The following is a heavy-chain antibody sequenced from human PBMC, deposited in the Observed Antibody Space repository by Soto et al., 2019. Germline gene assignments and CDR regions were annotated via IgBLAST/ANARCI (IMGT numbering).Heavy chain of an antibody. Sequence: GGSLRLSCAASGFTVISNCMTWVRQAPGKGLEWVSVIYSGGTTYYADSVKGKFTISRDKSKSTLYLQMNSLRVEDTAVYYCARNSRFDTPMVYWGQGTLVTVSS. V-gene: IGHV3-66*01. CDR1: GFTVISNC. J-gene: IGHJ4*02. D-gene: IGHD5-18*01. CDR3: ARNSRFDTPMVY. CDR2: IYSGGTT.